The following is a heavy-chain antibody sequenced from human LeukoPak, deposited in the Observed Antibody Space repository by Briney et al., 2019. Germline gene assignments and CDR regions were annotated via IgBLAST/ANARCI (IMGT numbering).Heavy chain of an antibody. CDR2: ISAYNGNT. Sequence: ASVKVSCKASGYTFTSYGISWVRQAPGQGLEWMGWISAYNGNTNYAQKLQGRVTMTTDTSTSTAYMELRSLRSDDTAVYYCARTQNPYGSGSYYDYWGQGTLVTVPS. J-gene: IGHJ4*02. V-gene: IGHV1-18*01. CDR1: GYTFTSYG. CDR3: ARTQNPYGSGSYYDY. D-gene: IGHD3-10*01.